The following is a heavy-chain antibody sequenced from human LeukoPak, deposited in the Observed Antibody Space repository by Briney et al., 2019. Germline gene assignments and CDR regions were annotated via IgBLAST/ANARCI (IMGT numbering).Heavy chain of an antibody. CDR1: GGSFSGYY. Sequence: SETLSLTCAVYGGSFSGYYWSWLRQPPGKGLEWIGEINHSGSTNYNPSLKSRVTISVDTSKNQFSLKLSSVTAADTAVYYCATRKGVYYFDYWGQGTLVTVSS. CDR3: ATRKGVYYFDY. CDR2: INHSGST. D-gene: IGHD1-14*01. J-gene: IGHJ4*02. V-gene: IGHV4-34*01.